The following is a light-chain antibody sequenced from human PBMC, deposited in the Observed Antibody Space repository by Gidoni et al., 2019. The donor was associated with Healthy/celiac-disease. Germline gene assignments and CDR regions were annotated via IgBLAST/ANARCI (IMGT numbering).Light chain of an antibody. CDR1: KLGDKY. J-gene: IGLJ1*01. CDR3: QAWDSSTANV. Sequence: SYELTQPPSVSVSPGQTASITCSGDKLGDKYAYWYQQKPGQSHVLVIYQDSKRPSGIPERFSGSNSGNTATLTISGTQAMDEADYYCQAWDSSTANVFGTGTKVTVL. V-gene: IGLV3-1*01. CDR2: QDS.